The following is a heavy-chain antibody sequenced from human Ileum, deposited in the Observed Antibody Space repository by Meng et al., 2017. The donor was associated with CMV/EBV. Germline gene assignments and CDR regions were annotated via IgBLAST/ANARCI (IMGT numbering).Heavy chain of an antibody. CDR3: AREDYYDSSGYYWDYYGMDV. V-gene: IGHV3-30*02. CDR1: GFTFSTYG. D-gene: IGHD3-22*01. Sequence: GGSLRLSCTASGFTFSTYGMHWVRQAPGKGLEWVAFIRYDGSNKYYVDSVKGRFTISRDNAKNSLYLQMNSLRAEDTAVYYCAREDYYDSSGYYWDYYGMDVWGQGTTVTVSS. CDR2: IRYDGSNK. J-gene: IGHJ6*02.